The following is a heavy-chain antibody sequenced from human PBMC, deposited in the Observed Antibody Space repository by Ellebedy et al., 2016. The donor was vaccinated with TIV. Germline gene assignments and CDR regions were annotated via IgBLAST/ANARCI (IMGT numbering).Heavy chain of an antibody. CDR3: ARVAANDSSGYLLDY. Sequence: GESLKISCAASGFTFSSYWMSWVRQAPGKGLEWVANIKQDGSEKYYVDSVKGRFTISRDNAKNSLYLQMNSLRAEDTAVYYCARVAANDSSGYLLDYWGQGTLVTVSS. V-gene: IGHV3-7*03. D-gene: IGHD3-22*01. J-gene: IGHJ4*02. CDR2: IKQDGSEK. CDR1: GFTFSSYW.